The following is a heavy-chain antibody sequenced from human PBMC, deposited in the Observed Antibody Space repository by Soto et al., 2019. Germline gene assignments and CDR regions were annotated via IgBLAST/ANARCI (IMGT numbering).Heavy chain of an antibody. J-gene: IGHJ6*02. CDR3: ARGHRVGYSGYGYRVPYYYGMEV. CDR2: IIPIFGTA. V-gene: IGHV1-69*06. CDR1: GGTFSSYS. Sequence: SGKVSCKASGGTFSSYSISWVRQAPGQGLEWMGGIIPIFGTANYAQKFQGRVTITADKSTSTAYMELSSLRSEDTAVYYCARGHRVGYSGYGYRVPYYYGMEVWGQGTTVNVSS. D-gene: IGHD5-12*01.